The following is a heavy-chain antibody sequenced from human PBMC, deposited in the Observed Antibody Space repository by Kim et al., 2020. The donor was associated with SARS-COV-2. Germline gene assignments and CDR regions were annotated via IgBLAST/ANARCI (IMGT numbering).Heavy chain of an antibody. V-gene: IGHV4-4*02. Sequence: SETLSLTCAVSGGSISSSNWWSWVRQPPGKGLEWIGEFYHSGSTNYNQSLKSRVTISVDKSKNQFSLKLSTVTAADTAVYYCARSHYEIVTGYYCFDDWGQGTLVTVSS. CDR3: ARSHYEIVTGYYCFDD. CDR2: FYHSGST. J-gene: IGHJ4*02. CDR1: GGSISSSNW. D-gene: IGHD3-9*01.